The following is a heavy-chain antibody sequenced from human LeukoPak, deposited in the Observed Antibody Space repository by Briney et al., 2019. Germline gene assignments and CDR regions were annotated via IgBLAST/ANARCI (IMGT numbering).Heavy chain of an antibody. CDR3: ARGLVVIWLDDYYYMDV. J-gene: IGHJ6*03. CDR1: GGSFSGYY. D-gene: IGHD3-22*01. V-gene: IGHV4-59*10. Sequence: PSETLSLTCAVYGGSFSGYYWSWIRQPAGKGLEWIGRIYTSGSTNYNPSLKSRVTISVDTSKNQFSLKLRSVSAADTAVYYCARGLVVIWLDDYYYMDVWGKGTTVTVSS. CDR2: IYTSGST.